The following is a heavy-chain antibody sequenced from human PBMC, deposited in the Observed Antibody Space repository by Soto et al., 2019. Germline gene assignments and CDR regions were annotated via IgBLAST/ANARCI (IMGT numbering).Heavy chain of an antibody. J-gene: IGHJ4*02. V-gene: IGHV3-23*01. CDR3: ASIPIAARPFDY. CDR1: GFTFSGYA. Sequence: GGSLRLSCAASGFTFSGYAMSWVRQAPGKGLEWVSTINGGADRTYYAESVKGRFTISRDNAKNSLYLQMNSLRAEDTAVYYCASIPIAARPFDYWGQGTLVTVSS. CDR2: INGGADRT. D-gene: IGHD6-6*01.